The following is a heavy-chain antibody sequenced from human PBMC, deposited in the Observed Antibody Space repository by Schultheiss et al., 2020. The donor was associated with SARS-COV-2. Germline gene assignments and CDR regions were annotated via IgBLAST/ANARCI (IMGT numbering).Heavy chain of an antibody. J-gene: IGHJ3*02. CDR1: GGSISSGGYY. CDR3: ARVGYCSSTSCSNAFDI. V-gene: IGHV4-61*08. Sequence: SETLSLTCTVSGGSISSGGYYWSWIRQHPGKGLEWIGYIYYSGSTNYNPSLKSRVTISVDTSKNQFSLKLSSVTAADTAVYYCARVGYCSSTSCSNAFDIWGQGTMVTVSS. CDR2: IYYSGST. D-gene: IGHD2-2*01.